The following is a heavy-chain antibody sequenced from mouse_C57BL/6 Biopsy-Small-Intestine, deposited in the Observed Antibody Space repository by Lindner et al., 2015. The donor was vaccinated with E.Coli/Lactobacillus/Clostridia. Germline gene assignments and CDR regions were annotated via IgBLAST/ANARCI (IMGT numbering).Heavy chain of an antibody. Sequence: SVKVSCKASGYYFSDYYMHWVRQAPGQGLEWMGWINPNTGGTNYAQQFQGRVTMTRDTSIRTAYMELNRVTHDDTAVYYCARLYYFDTNGYANAFDLWGQETLVTVSS. J-gene: IGHJ3*01. V-gene: IGHV1-19*01. CDR2: INPNTGGT. CDR3: ARLYYFDTNGYANAFDL. CDR1: GYYFSDYY. D-gene: IGHD1-1*01.